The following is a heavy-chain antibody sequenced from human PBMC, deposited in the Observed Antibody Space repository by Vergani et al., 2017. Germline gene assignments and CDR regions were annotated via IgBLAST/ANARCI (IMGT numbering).Heavy chain of an antibody. CDR1: GFTFSSYG. J-gene: IGHJ4*02. CDR3: ARDPRITGTTAGGMDY. CDR2: IWYDGSNK. V-gene: IGHV3-33*01. D-gene: IGHD1-7*01. Sequence: QVQLVESGGGVVQPGRSLRLSCAASGFTFSSYGMHWVRQAPGKGLEWVAVIWYDGSNKYYADSVKGRFTISRDNSKNTLYLKMNSLRAEDTAVYYCARDPRITGTTAGGMDYWGQGTLVTVSS.